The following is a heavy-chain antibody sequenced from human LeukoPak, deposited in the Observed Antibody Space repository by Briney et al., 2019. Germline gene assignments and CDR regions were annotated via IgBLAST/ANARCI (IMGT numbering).Heavy chain of an antibody. J-gene: IGHJ4*02. Sequence: ASVKASCKASGYTFTNYGISWVRQAPGQGLEWMGWISAYSGNTHYAQKIQGRVTMTTDTSTSTAYMELRSLTSDDTAVYYCARDAVSTTTAGGIDYWGQGTLVTVSS. CDR2: ISAYSGNT. CDR1: GYTFTNYG. V-gene: IGHV1-18*01. D-gene: IGHD5/OR15-5a*01. CDR3: ARDAVSTTTAGGIDY.